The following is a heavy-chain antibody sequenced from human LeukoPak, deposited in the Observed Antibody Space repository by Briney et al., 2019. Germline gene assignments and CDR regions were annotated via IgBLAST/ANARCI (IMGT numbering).Heavy chain of an antibody. D-gene: IGHD6-13*01. V-gene: IGHV3-30-3*01. CDR2: ISYDGSNK. CDR1: GFTFSSYA. J-gene: IGHJ4*02. CDR3: ARDWQQLVFDY. Sequence: PGGSLRLSCAASGFTFSSYAMHWVRQAPGKGREWVAVISYDGSNKYYADSVKGRFTISRDNSKNTLYLQMNSLRAEDTAVYYCARDWQQLVFDYWGQGTLVTVSS.